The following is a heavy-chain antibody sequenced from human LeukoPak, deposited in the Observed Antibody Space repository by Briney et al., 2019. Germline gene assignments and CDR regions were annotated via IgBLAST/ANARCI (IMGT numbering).Heavy chain of an antibody. J-gene: IGHJ4*02. D-gene: IGHD1-7*01. CDR1: GYTFTRYG. V-gene: IGHV1-18*01. CDR3: TRDHSNWNYAPDF. CDR2: ISTSNDNT. Sequence: ASVKVSCKASGYTFTRYGISWVRQAPGQGLQWLGWISTSNDNTNYAQKFRDRVTMSTDTSTGTAYLDIRNLTSDDTAVYYCTRDHSNWNYAPDFWGQGTLVIVSS.